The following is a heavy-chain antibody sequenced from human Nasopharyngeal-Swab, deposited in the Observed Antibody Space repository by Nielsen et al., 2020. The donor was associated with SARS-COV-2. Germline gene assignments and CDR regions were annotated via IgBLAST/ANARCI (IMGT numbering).Heavy chain of an antibody. CDR2: ISAYNGNT. CDR1: GYTFTSYG. D-gene: IGHD3-3*01. J-gene: IGHJ4*02. CDR3: ARASYDFWNHDGDY. Sequence: ASVKVSCKASGYTFTSYGISWVRQAPGQGLEWMGWISAYNGNTNYAQRLQGRVTMTTDTSTSTAYMELRSLRSDDTAVYYCARASYDFWNHDGDYWGQGTLVTVSS. V-gene: IGHV1-18*01.